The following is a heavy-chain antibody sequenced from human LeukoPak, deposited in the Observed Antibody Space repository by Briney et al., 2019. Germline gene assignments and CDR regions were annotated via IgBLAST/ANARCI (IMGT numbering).Heavy chain of an antibody. CDR3: ARDRNTAMNY. CDR2: IKQDGSEK. D-gene: IGHD5-18*01. J-gene: IGHJ4*02. V-gene: IGHV3-7*01. CDR1: GSTFSSYW. Sequence: PGGSLRLSCAASGSTFSSYWMSWVRQAPGKGLEWVANIKQDGSEKYYVDSVKGRFTISRDNAKNSLYLQMNSLRAEDTAVYYCARDRNTAMNYWGQGTLVTVSS.